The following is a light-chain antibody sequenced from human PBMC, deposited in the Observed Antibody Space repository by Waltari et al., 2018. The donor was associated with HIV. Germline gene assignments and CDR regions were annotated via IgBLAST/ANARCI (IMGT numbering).Light chain of an antibody. V-gene: IGLV3-21*04. CDR3: QVWDSSSGVV. Sequence: SYVLTQSPSVPVAPGKTARITCGGNNLGSKIVHWYQQKPGQAPVLVIYYDSDRPSGIPERFSGSNSGNTATLTISRVEAGDEADYYCQVWDSSSGVVFGGGTRLTVL. CDR2: YDS. J-gene: IGLJ2*01. CDR1: NLGSKI.